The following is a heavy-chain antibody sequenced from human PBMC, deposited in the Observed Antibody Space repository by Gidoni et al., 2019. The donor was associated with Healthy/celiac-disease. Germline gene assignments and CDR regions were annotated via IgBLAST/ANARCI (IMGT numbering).Heavy chain of an antibody. CDR1: GYTFTSYG. Sequence: QVQLVQSGAEVKKPGASVKFSCTASGYTFTSYGISWVRQAPGQGLEWMGWISAYNGNTNYAQKLQGRVTMTTDTSTGTAYIELRSLRSDDTAVYYCARDRRGSGGSCTYLWGQGTLGTVSS. V-gene: IGHV1-18*01. J-gene: IGHJ4*02. D-gene: IGHD2-15*01. CDR3: ARDRRGSGGSCTYL. CDR2: ISAYNGNT.